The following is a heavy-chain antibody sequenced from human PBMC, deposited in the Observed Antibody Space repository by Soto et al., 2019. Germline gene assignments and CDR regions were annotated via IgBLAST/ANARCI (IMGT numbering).Heavy chain of an antibody. CDR1: GGSISSGDYY. CDR2: IYYSGST. J-gene: IGHJ4*02. CDR3: ARWWFGEFFDF. V-gene: IGHV4-30-4*01. Sequence: QVQLQESGPGLVKPSRTLSLTCTVSGGSISSGDYYWSWIRQPPGKGLEWIGYIYYSGSTYYNPSLKSRVTISVDTSKQQCSLKLSSVTAADTAVYYCARWWFGEFFDFWGQGTLVTVSS. D-gene: IGHD3-10*01.